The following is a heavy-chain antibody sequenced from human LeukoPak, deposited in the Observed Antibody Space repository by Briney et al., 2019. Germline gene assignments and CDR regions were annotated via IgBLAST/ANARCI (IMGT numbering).Heavy chain of an antibody. CDR3: AAKVELRSNGPYFNS. V-gene: IGHV3-53*01. CDR2: IYSGGDT. J-gene: IGHJ4*02. Sequence: GGSLRLSCAPSGFTVSSNYMSWVRQAPGKGLEWVSVIYSGGDTFYAASVKGRFTISKENSKTTLYLQMNSLRAEDTAVYYCAAKVELRSNGPYFNSWGQGTLVTVSS. D-gene: IGHD1-7*01. CDR1: GFTVSSNY.